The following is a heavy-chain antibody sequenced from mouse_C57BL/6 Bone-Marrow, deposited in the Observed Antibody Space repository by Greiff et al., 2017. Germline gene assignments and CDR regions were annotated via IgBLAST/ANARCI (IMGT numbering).Heavy chain of an antibody. CDR1: GYTFTSYG. V-gene: IGHV1-81*01. D-gene: IGHD2-3*01. J-gene: IGHJ3*01. CDR3: ADDGYSAWFAY. CDR2: IYPRSGNT. Sequence: VKLMESGAELARPGASVKLSCKASGYTFTSYGISWVKQRTGQGLEWIGEIYPRSGNTYYNEKFKGKATLTADKSSSTAYMELRSLTSEDSAVYFCADDGYSAWFAYWGQGTLVTVSA.